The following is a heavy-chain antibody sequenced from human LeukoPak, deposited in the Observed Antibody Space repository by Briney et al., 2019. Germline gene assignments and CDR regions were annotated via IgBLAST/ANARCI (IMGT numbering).Heavy chain of an antibody. D-gene: IGHD3-10*01. CDR1: GGSISRYY. CDR2: IDDSGNT. J-gene: IGHJ3*02. CDR3: ARSDYHNSGSHTVFDAFDI. Sequence: SETLSLTCTVSGGSISRYYWSWIRRPPGKGLEWIGYIDDSGNTNHNPSLKSQVTISVDKSKNQFSLKLSFVTAADTAMYYCARSDYHNSGSHTVFDAFDIWGQGTRVTVSS. V-gene: IGHV4-59*01.